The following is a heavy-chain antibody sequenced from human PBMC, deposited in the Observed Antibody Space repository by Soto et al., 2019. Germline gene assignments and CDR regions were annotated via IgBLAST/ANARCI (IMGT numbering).Heavy chain of an antibody. CDR3: AKEMGDYYDSSGYWFDP. CDR2: ISGSGGNT. V-gene: IGHV3-23*01. J-gene: IGHJ5*02. Sequence: GGSLRLSCAASGFTFSMYFMSWVRQAPGKGLGWVSAISGSGGNTYYADSVKGRFTISRDNSKNTLFLQMTRLRAEDTALYFCAKEMGDYYDSSGYWFDPWGQGTLVTVSS. D-gene: IGHD3-22*01. CDR1: GFTFSMYF.